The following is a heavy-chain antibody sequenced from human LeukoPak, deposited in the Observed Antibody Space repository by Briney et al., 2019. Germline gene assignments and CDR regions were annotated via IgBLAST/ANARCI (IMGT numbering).Heavy chain of an antibody. Sequence: GESLKISCKGSGYSFSIYWIGRARQVPGKGLEWMGIIYPGDSDTRYSTSFQGQVTISADKSTTTAYLHWSSLKASDTAMNYCARGQTGAWNFDYWGQGTLVTVSS. CDR2: IYPGDSDT. V-gene: IGHV5-51*01. J-gene: IGHJ4*02. D-gene: IGHD1-1*01. CDR3: ARGQTGAWNFDY. CDR1: GYSFSIYW.